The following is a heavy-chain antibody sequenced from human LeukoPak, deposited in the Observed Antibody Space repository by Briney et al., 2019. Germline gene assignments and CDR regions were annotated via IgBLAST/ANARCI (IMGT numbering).Heavy chain of an antibody. CDR3: TTDSRDAYNYGRHFDY. Sequence: TGGSLRLSCAASGFTFSGSTMHWVRQASGKGLEWVGRIRSKANSYATAYAASVKGRFTISRDDSKNTLYLQMNSLKTEDTAVYYCTTDSRDAYNYGRHFDYWGQGTLVTVSS. CDR1: GFTFSGST. CDR2: IRSKANSYAT. V-gene: IGHV3-73*01. J-gene: IGHJ4*02. D-gene: IGHD5-24*01.